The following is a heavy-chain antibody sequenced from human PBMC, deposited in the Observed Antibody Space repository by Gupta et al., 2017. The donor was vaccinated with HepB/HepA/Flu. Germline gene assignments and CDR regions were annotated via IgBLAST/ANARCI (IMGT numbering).Heavy chain of an antibody. Sequence: EVQLVESGGGLVQPGGSLRLSCAASGFTVSSNYMSWVRQAPGKGLEWVSVIYSGGSTYYADSVKGRFTISRDNSKNTLYLQMNSLRAEDTAVYYCARGPGRLAIGDAFDIWGQGTMVTVSS. CDR1: GFTVSSNY. D-gene: IGHD2-21*01. V-gene: IGHV3-66*01. CDR2: IYSGGST. J-gene: IGHJ3*02. CDR3: ARGPGRLAIGDAFDI.